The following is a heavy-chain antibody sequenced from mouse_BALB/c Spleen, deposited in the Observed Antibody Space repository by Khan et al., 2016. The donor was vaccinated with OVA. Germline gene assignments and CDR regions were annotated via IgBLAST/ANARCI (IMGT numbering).Heavy chain of an antibody. D-gene: IGHD4-1*01. J-gene: IGHJ4*01. CDR1: GYTFPEYT. V-gene: IGHV1-18*01. Sequence: VQLQQSGPELVKPGASVKISCKTSGYTFPEYTVHWVKQSLGKSLDWIGVINPKNGGTAYNQKFKDKATLTVDKSSSTAYMEFRSLTSEDSALYYYARDVGRYWGQGTSVTVAS. CDR3: ARDVGRY. CDR2: INPKNGGT.